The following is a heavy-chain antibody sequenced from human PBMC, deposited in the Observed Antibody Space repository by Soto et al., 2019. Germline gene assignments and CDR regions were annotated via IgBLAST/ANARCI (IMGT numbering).Heavy chain of an antibody. D-gene: IGHD1-7*01. Sequence: QVPLVQSGAEVKKPGASVKVSCKASGYTFTSYGISWVRQAPGQGLEWMGWISAYNGNTNYAQKLQGRVTMTTDTSTSTAYMELRSLRSDDTAVYYCARSGITGTTVVLQGDAFDIWGQGTMVTVAS. CDR3: ARSGITGTTVVLQGDAFDI. CDR1: GYTFTSYG. J-gene: IGHJ3*02. V-gene: IGHV1-18*01. CDR2: ISAYNGNT.